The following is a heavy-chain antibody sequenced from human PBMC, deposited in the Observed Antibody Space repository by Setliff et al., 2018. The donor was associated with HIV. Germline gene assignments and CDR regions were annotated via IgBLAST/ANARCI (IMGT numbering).Heavy chain of an antibody. CDR2: IYYSGST. D-gene: IGHD2-2*02. CDR3: ARSTRSATPFFDY. J-gene: IGHJ4*02. Sequence: PSETLSLTCSVSGGSISSGGYYWSWIRQHPGKGLEWIGYIYYSGSTYYNPPLKSRVTISVDTSKNQFYLILSSVTAADTAVYYCARSTRSATPFFDYWGQGTLVTVSS. V-gene: IGHV4-31*03. CDR1: GGSISSGGYY.